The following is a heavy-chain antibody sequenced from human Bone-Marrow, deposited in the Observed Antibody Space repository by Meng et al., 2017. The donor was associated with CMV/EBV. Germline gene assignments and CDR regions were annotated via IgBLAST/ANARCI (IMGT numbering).Heavy chain of an antibody. CDR1: GFTFSSYE. Sequence: GGSLRLSCAASGFTFSSYEMNWVRQAPGKGLEWVSSISSSSSYIYYADSVKGRFTISRDNAKNSLYLQMNSLRAEDTAVYYCARIDYLDAFDIWGQGTMVTVSS. D-gene: IGHD4-11*01. CDR2: ISSSSSYI. V-gene: IGHV3-21*01. CDR3: ARIDYLDAFDI. J-gene: IGHJ3*02.